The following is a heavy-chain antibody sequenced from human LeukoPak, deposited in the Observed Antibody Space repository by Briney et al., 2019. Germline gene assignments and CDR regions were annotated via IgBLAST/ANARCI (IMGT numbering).Heavy chain of an antibody. Sequence: GGSLRLSCAASGFTFNNAWMSWVRQAPGKGLEWVGRIKSKTDGGTTEYAAPVKGRFTISRDDSKDTLFLQMYSLKIEDTGVYYCATGYSGHPSWGQGTLVTVSS. V-gene: IGHV3-15*01. D-gene: IGHD4-23*01. J-gene: IGHJ5*02. CDR1: GFTFNNAW. CDR3: ATGYSGHPS. CDR2: IKSKTDGGTT.